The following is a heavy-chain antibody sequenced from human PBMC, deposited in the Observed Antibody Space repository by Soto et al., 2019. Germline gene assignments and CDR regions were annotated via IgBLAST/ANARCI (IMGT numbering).Heavy chain of an antibody. Sequence: PGESLKISCKGSGYTFTSHWIAWVRQMPGKGLEWMGIMYPGESDTRYSPSFRGQVTISADKSISTAYLQWSSLKAPDTAMYYCARIYSGTYRLDVWGQGTTVTVSS. CDR2: MYPGESDT. CDR3: ARIYSGTYRLDV. CDR1: GYTFTSHW. J-gene: IGHJ6*02. D-gene: IGHD1-26*01. V-gene: IGHV5-51*01.